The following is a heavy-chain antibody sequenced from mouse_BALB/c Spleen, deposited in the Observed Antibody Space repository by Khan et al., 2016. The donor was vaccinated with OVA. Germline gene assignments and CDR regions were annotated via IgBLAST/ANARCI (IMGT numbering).Heavy chain of an antibody. Sequence: QVQLQQSGPGLVAPSQSLSITCTVSGFSLTDYGVSWIRQPPGKGLEWLGVIWGGGSTYYNSALRSKLTIRKDHSKSQVFLKMNSLQTDDTAMYYCAKGVWSYYFALDYWGQGTSVTVSS. CDR2: IWGGGST. CDR1: GFSLTDYG. CDR3: AKGVWSYYFALDY. D-gene: IGHD2-10*02. J-gene: IGHJ4*01. V-gene: IGHV2-6-5*01.